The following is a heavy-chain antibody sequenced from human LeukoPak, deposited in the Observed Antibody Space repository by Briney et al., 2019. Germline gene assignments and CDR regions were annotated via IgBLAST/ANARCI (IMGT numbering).Heavy chain of an antibody. D-gene: IGHD3-9*01. J-gene: IGHJ4*02. CDR1: GFTFSSHW. CDR3: ASGLSTGY. V-gene: IGHV3-74*01. CDR2: LNTDGSST. Sequence: PGGSLRLSCAASGFTFSSHWMHWVRQAPGKALVWVSHLNTDGSSTNYADSVKGRFTISRDNDKHTLYLQMNSLRAEDTAVYYCASGLSTGYWGQGTLVTVFS.